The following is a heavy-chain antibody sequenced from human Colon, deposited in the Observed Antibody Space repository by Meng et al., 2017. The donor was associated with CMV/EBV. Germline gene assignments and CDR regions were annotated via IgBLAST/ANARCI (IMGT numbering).Heavy chain of an antibody. CDR3: ARGGARSYIFDN. CDR2: ISISSSYT. CDR1: GFSLITYS. V-gene: IGHV3-21*01. D-gene: IGHD3-10*01. Sequence: GGSLRLSCAASGFSLITYSMNWNCLAPGKGLEWVASISISSSYTYYADSVKGRFTISRDNAKNSSYLQMTSLRAEDTAVYYCARGGARSYIFDNWGQGTLVTVSS. J-gene: IGHJ4*02.